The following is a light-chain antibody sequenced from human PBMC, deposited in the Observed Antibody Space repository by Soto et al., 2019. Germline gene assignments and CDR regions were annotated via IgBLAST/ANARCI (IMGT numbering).Light chain of an antibody. CDR2: AAS. CDR3: QQYYSYPS. J-gene: IGKJ3*01. CDR1: QGISSY. Sequence: AIRMTQSPSSLSASTGDRVTITCRASQGISSYLAWYQQKPGKAPKLLIYAASTLQSVVPSSFSGSGSGTDFTLTISCLQSEDVVTYYCQQYYSYPSFGPGTKVDIK. V-gene: IGKV1-8*01.